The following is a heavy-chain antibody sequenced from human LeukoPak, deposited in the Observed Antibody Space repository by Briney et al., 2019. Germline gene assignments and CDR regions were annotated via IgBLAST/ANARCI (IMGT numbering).Heavy chain of an antibody. CDR2: IWNDGSNK. V-gene: IGHV3-33*01. CDR3: ARSRGAGSSGVVVNFDC. CDR1: GFPFSSYG. J-gene: IGHJ4*02. Sequence: GGPLRLSCAASGFPFSSYGMHWVRQAPGKGLEWVAVIWNDGSNKYYVDSVKGSFTISRDHSEHTLYLQVKSLRAEDASVYYCARSRGAGSSGVVVNFDCWGQGALVTVSS. D-gene: IGHD2-15*01.